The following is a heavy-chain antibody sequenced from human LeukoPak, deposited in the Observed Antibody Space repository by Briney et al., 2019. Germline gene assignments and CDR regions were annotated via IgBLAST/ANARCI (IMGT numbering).Heavy chain of an antibody. V-gene: IGHV3-20*04. CDR3: AREAGGDYGDYYYYYYMDV. CDR1: GFTFDDYG. CDR2: VNWNGGST. D-gene: IGHD4/OR15-4a*01. Sequence: GGSLRLSCAASGFTFDDYGMSWVRQAPGKGLEWVSGVNWNGGSTGYAGSVKGRFTISRDNAKNSLYLQMNSLRAEDTALYYCAREAGGDYGDYYYYYYMDVWGKGTTVTVSS. J-gene: IGHJ6*03.